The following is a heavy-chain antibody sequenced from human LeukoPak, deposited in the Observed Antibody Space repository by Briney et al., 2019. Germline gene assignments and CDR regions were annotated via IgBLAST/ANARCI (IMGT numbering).Heavy chain of an antibody. CDR2: IYSSGST. CDR1: GGSISSGLYY. Sequence: SGTLFLTCTVSGGSISSGLYYWRWIRQPAGKGLEWIGRIYSSGSTNFNPSLKSRVSLSVDTSKNQFSLNLSAVTAADTAVYYCASTHIHGGAFDIWGQGTVVTVSS. V-gene: IGHV4-61*02. D-gene: IGHD2-21*01. CDR3: ASTHIHGGAFDI. J-gene: IGHJ3*02.